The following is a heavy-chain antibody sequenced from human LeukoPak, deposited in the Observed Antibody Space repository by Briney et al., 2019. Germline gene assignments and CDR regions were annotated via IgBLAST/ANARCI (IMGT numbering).Heavy chain of an antibody. Sequence: GGSLRLSCAASGFTFSSYSMNWVRQAPGKGLEWVSYISSSSSTIYYADSVKGRFTISRDNAKNSLYLQMNSLRAEDTAVYYCARSYCSSTSCYPNYFDYWGQGTLVTVSS. D-gene: IGHD2-2*01. CDR2: ISSSSSTI. CDR1: GFTFSSYS. CDR3: ARSYCSSTSCYPNYFDY. J-gene: IGHJ4*02. V-gene: IGHV3-48*01.